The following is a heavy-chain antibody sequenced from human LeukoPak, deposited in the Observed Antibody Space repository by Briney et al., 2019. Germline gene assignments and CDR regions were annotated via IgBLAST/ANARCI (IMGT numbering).Heavy chain of an antibody. Sequence: GGSLRLPCVASGFTFSSTTMGWVRQAPGRGLEWVSSITAIDGRTYYADSVRGRFTISRDNSKNTLYLQMNSLRAEDTAVYYCAKSYYYGSGSEIYYFDYWGQGTLVTVSS. CDR2: ITAIDGRT. CDR3: AKSYYYGSGSEIYYFDY. D-gene: IGHD3-10*01. V-gene: IGHV3-23*01. J-gene: IGHJ4*02. CDR1: GFTFSSTT.